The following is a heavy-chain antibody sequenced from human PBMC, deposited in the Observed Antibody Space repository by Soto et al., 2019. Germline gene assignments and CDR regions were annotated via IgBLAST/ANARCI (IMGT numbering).Heavy chain of an antibody. Sequence: GESLKTSCKGSGYSFTSYWISWVRQMPGKGLEWMGRIDPSDSYTNYSPSFQGHGTISADKSVSTAYLQWSSLKASDTAMYYCARLCMCTSCQAFDIWGQGTMVTVSS. CDR2: IDPSDSYT. CDR1: GYSFTSYW. CDR3: ARLCMCTSCQAFDI. V-gene: IGHV5-10-1*01. J-gene: IGHJ3*02. D-gene: IGHD2-2*01.